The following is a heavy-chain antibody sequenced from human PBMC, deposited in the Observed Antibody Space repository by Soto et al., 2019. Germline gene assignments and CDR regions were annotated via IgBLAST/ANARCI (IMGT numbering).Heavy chain of an antibody. Sequence: QITLKESGPTLVKPTQTLTLTCTFSGFSLSTSGECVGWIRQPPGKALEWLAHIYWDGDERYSPSLKSRITITKDTSKNQVVLRMTNTDPVDTAAYYCAHRIERRDGHYFDYWGQGTLVTASS. CDR3: AHRIERRDGHYFDY. V-gene: IGHV2-5*02. CDR2: IYWDGDE. J-gene: IGHJ4*02. CDR1: GFSLSTSGEC. D-gene: IGHD1-1*01.